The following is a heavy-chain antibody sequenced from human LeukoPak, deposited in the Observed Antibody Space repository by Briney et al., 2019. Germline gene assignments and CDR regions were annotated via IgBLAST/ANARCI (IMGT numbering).Heavy chain of an antibody. D-gene: IGHD6-13*01. V-gene: IGHV3-23*01. CDR1: GFTFSSYA. Sequence: QPGGSLRLSCAASGFTFSSYAMSWVRQAPGKGLEWVSGIRGSGGSTYYTDSVKGRFTISRDNSKNTLYLQMNSLRAEDTAVYYCAKRIAAAGTVIFDYWGQGTLVTVSS. CDR2: IRGSGGST. J-gene: IGHJ4*02. CDR3: AKRIAAAGTVIFDY.